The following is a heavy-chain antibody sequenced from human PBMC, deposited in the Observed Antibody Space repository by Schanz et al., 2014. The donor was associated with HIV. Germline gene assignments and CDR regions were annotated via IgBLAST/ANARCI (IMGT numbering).Heavy chain of an antibody. CDR3: ARGQDYYYDNSGYYNT. CDR2: INQSGRI. J-gene: IGHJ5*02. Sequence: QVQLQQWGAGLLKPSETLSLTCAFYGASFSGSYWSWIRQSPGKGLEWIADINQSGRITYNPSLKSRVTISVDTSKTHFSLNLSSVTAADTAMYFCARGQDYYYDNSGYYNTWGQGTLVTVSS. D-gene: IGHD3-22*01. CDR1: GASFSGSY. V-gene: IGHV4-34*01.